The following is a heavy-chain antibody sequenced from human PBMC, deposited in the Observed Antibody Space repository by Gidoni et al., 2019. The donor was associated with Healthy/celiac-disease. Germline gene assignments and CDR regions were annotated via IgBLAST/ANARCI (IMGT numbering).Heavy chain of an antibody. J-gene: IGHJ3*02. D-gene: IGHD3-10*01. Sequence: EVQLVESGGGLVKPGGSLRLYCAASGVTFSSYSMNWVRQAPGKGLEWVSSIGSSSSYIYYADSVKGRFTISRDNAKNSLYLQMNSLRAEDTAVYYCARGGYYYGSGSYHDAFDIWGQGTMVTVSS. V-gene: IGHV3-21*01. CDR2: IGSSSSYI. CDR1: GVTFSSYS. CDR3: ARGGYYYGSGSYHDAFDI.